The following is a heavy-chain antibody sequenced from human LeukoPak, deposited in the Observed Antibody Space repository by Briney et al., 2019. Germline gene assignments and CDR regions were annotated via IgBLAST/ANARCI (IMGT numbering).Heavy chain of an antibody. J-gene: IGHJ4*02. CDR3: ARVRTYYYDSSGYYFDY. Sequence: GASVKVSCKASGGTFSSYAISWVRQAPGQGLEWMGGIIPIFGTANYAQKFQGSVTITADESTSTAYMELSSLRSEDTAVYYCARVRTYYYDSSGYYFDYWGQGTLVTVSS. CDR1: GGTFSSYA. D-gene: IGHD3-22*01. CDR2: IIPIFGTA. V-gene: IGHV1-69*13.